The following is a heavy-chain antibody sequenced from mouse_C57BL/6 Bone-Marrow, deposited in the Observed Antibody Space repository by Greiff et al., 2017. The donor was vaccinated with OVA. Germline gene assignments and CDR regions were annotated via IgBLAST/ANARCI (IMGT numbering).Heavy chain of an antibody. CDR2: ISNGGGST. CDR3: ASQGLRVLYYYAMDY. J-gene: IGHJ4*01. V-gene: IGHV5-12*01. Sequence: EVQRVESGGGLARPGGSLKLSCAASGFTFSDYYMYWVRQTTEKRLEWVAYISNGGGSTYYPDTVKGRFTISRDNANNTPYMQLSRLKSEDSAIYDCASQGLRVLYYYAMDYWGQGTSVTVSA. D-gene: IGHD2-2*01. CDR1: GFTFSDYY.